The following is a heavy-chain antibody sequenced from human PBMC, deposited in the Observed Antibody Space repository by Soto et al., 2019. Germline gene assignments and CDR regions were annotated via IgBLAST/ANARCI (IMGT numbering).Heavy chain of an antibody. Sequence: ASVKGSCKASGYTFTSYDINWVRQATGQGLEWMGWMNPNSGNTGYAQKFQGRVTMTRNTSISTAYMELSSLRSEDTAVYYCARFGGSGSFFYYYYYMDVWGKGTTVTVSS. CDR3: ARFGGSGSFFYYYYYMDV. D-gene: IGHD3-10*01. CDR2: MNPNSGNT. V-gene: IGHV1-8*01. J-gene: IGHJ6*03. CDR1: GYTFTSYD.